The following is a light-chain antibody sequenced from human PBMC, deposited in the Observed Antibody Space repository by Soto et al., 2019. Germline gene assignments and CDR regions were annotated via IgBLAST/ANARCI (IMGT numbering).Light chain of an antibody. CDR2: AAS. J-gene: IGKJ1*01. CDR1: QGISSW. V-gene: IGKV1-12*01. Sequence: DIQMTQSPSSVSASVGDRVTITCRASQGISSWIAWYQQKPGKAPKLLIYAASSLHSGVPSRFSGSGSGTDFTLTISSLQPEDFATYYCQQANSFPLTFGQGTKVEIK. CDR3: QQANSFPLT.